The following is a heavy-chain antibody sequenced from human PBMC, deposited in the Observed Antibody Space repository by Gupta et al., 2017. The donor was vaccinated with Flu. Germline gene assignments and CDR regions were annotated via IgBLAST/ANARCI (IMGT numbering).Heavy chain of an antibody. CDR1: GGSISSSSYY. J-gene: IGHJ3*02. Sequence: QLQLQESGPGLVKPSETLSLTCTVSGGSISSSSYYWGWIRQPPGKGLEWIGSIYYSGSTYYNPSLKSRVTISVDTSKNQFSLKLSSVTAADTAVYYCARPSSGWRYDAFDIWGQGTMVTVSS. V-gene: IGHV4-39*01. D-gene: IGHD6-19*01. CDR2: IYYSGST. CDR3: ARPSSGWRYDAFDI.